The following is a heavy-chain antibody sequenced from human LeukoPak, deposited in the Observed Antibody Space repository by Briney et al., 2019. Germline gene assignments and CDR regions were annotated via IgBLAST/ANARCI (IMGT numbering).Heavy chain of an antibody. CDR3: AKVRTYFYHGLDV. J-gene: IGHJ6*02. CDR2: ISYDGIHK. D-gene: IGHD1-14*01. Sequence: GGSLRLSCAASGFTFRIYGIHWVRQAPGKGLEWVTLISYDGIHKHYADSVKGRFTISRDNSKNTVYLEMNNLRADDTAVYYCAKVRTYFYHGLDVWGQGTTVTVSS. V-gene: IGHV3-30*18. CDR1: GFTFRIYG.